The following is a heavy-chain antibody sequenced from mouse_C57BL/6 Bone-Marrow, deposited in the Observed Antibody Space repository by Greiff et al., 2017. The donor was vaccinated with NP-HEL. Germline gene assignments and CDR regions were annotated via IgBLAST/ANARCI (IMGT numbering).Heavy chain of an antibody. V-gene: IGHV3-6*01. Sequence: ESGPGLVKPSQSLSLTCSVTGYSIISGYYWNWIQQFPGNKLEWMAYISYDGSNNYNPSLKNRISITRDISKNQFFLKLTSVTTEDTATYYCAREGGYYGSPFAYWGQGTLVTVSA. J-gene: IGHJ3*01. CDR1: GYSIISGYY. D-gene: IGHD1-1*01. CDR2: ISYDGSN. CDR3: AREGGYYGSPFAY.